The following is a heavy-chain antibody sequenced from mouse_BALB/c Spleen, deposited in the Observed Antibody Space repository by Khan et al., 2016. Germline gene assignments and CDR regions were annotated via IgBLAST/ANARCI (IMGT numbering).Heavy chain of an antibody. V-gene: IGHV1-54*01. Sequence: QVQLKQSGAELVRPGTSVKVSCKASGYAFTNYLIEWVKQRPGQGLEWIGVINPGSGGSNYNEKFKGKAALTADISSSTAYMQLSSLTTDDSAFYFCARSDGYDVGYAYWGQGTLVTVSA. CDR2: INPGSGGS. CDR1: GYAFTNYL. J-gene: IGHJ3*01. CDR3: ARSDGYDVGYAY. D-gene: IGHD2-2*01.